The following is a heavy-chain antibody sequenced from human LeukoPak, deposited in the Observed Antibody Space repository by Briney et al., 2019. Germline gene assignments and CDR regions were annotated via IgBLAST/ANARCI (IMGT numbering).Heavy chain of an antibody. CDR1: GSSFSTFG. Sequence: PGGSLRLSCATSGSSFSTFGMHWVRQTPGKGLEWVSHISKDESNKYYADSVKGRFTISRDTSKNTLFLQMNSLRVEDTVIYYCAKDNPVLEYWGQGTLVTVSS. V-gene: IGHV3-30*18. J-gene: IGHJ4*02. CDR3: AKDNPVLEY. CDR2: ISKDESNK.